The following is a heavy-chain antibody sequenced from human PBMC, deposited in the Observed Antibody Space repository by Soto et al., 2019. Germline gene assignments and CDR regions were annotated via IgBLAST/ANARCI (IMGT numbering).Heavy chain of an antibody. J-gene: IGHJ3*02. CDR1: GYTFTSYA. CDR2: INAGNGNT. CDR3: ASSLLPGGDAFDI. Sequence: QVQLVQSGAEVKKPGASVKVSCKASGYTFTSYAMHWVRQAPGQRLEWMGWINAGNGNTKYSQKFQGRVTITRDTSASTAYMELSSLRSEDTAVDYCASSLLPGGDAFDIWGQGTMVTVSS. D-gene: IGHD3-16*01. V-gene: IGHV1-3*01.